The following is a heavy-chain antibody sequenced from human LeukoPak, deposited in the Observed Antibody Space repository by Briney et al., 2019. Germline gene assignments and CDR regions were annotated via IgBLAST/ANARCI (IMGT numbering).Heavy chain of an antibody. CDR2: ISGSGGST. D-gene: IGHD3-3*01. J-gene: IGHJ4*02. V-gene: IGHV3-23*01. CDR1: GSTFSSYA. Sequence: GGSLRLSCAASGSTFSSYAMSWVRQAPGKGLEWVSAISGSGGSTYYADSVKGRFTISRDNSKNTLYLQMNSLRAEDTAVYYCAKDRDDFWSGSYYFDYWGQGTLVTVSS. CDR3: AKDRDDFWSGSYYFDY.